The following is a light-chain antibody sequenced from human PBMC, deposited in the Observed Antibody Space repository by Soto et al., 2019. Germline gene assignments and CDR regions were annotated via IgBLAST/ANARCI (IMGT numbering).Light chain of an antibody. CDR3: SSYTSNTALYV. V-gene: IGLV2-14*01. J-gene: IGLJ1*01. CDR1: SSDVGVYDF. Sequence: HSVLAQPASVSGSPGESITISCTGTSSDVGVYDFVSWYQQAPGKAPKLIISEVNNRPSGVSSRFSGSKPGNTASLTISGLQGEDEGEYHCSSYTSNTALYVFGSGTKV. CDR2: EVN.